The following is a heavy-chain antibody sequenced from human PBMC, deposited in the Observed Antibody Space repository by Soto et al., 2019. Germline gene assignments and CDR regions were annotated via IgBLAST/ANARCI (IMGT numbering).Heavy chain of an antibody. D-gene: IGHD5-18*01. J-gene: IGHJ5*02. CDR1: GGSISSSSYY. V-gene: IGHV4-39*01. Sequence: SETLSLTCTVSGGSISSSSYYWGWIRQPPGKGLEWIGTIYYSGSTYYNPSLKSRVSISVDTSKNQFSLKLSSVTAADTAVYYCATDRIPSEIHPIHQNNWFDPWGQGTLVTVSS. CDR2: IYYSGST. CDR3: ATDRIPSEIHPIHQNNWFDP.